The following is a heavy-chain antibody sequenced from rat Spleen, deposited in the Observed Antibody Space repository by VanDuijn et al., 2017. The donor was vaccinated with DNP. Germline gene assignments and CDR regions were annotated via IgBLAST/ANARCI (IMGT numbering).Heavy chain of an antibody. J-gene: IGHJ1*01. V-gene: IGHV5S23*01. CDR1: GFTFSDYY. D-gene: IGHD1-4*01. Sequence: EVQLVESGGGLVQPGRSLKLSCAASGFTFSDYYMAWVRQTPTKGLDWVASISSDGSHTYYRDSVKGRFTISRDNAKSSLFLQMDSLRSEDTATYYCARRIPGYNSWFFDFWGPGTMVAVSS. CDR3: ARRIPGYNSWFFDF. CDR2: ISSDGSHT.